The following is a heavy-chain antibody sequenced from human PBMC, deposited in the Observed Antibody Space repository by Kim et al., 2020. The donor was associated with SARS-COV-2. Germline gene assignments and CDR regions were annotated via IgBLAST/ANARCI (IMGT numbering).Heavy chain of an antibody. CDR2: ISSSSSTI. Sequence: GGSLRLSCAASGFTFSSYSMNWVRQAPGKGLEWVSYISSSSSTIYYADSVKGRFTISRDNAKHSLYLQMNSLRDEDTAVYYCARDLGSYYYDSSGTYWGQGTLVTVSS. CDR1: GFTFSSYS. CDR3: ARDLGSYYYDSSGTY. D-gene: IGHD3-22*01. V-gene: IGHV3-48*02. J-gene: IGHJ4*02.